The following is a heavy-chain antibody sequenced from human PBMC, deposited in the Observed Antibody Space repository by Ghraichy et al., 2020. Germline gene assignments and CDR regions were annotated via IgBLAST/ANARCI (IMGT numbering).Heavy chain of an antibody. J-gene: IGHJ4*02. V-gene: IGHV3-33*06. CDR3: VKTEDSSGYKSYYFDY. CDR1: GFRFGSFG. CDR2: IWDDGSHE. Sequence: GESLNISCAASGFRFGSFGMHWVRQAPGKGLEWMAAIWDDGSHEYYADSVKGRFTISRDNSKNALYLEMNSLRVEDTAMYCCVKTEDSSGYKSYYFDYWGQGTLVTVSS. D-gene: IGHD3-22*01.